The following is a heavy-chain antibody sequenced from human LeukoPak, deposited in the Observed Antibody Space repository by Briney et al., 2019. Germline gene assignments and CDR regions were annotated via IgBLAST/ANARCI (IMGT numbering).Heavy chain of an antibody. CDR1: GGSISSGGYS. J-gene: IGHJ4*02. CDR2: IYHSGST. D-gene: IGHD3-22*01. CDR3: ARGGFSGYYTNPYYFDY. Sequence: SETLSLTCAVSGGSISSGGYSWSWIRQPPGKGLEWIGYIYHSGSTYYNPSLKSRVTISVDRSKNQFSLKLSSVTAADTAVYYCARGGFSGYYTNPYYFDYWGQGTLVTVSS. V-gene: IGHV4-30-2*01.